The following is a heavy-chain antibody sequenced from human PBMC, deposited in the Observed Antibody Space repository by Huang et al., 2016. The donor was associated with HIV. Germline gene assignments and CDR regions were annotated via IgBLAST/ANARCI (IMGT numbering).Heavy chain of an antibody. CDR1: TFTFGAYW. Sequence: VESGGRSVQPGESIKLSCVGSTFTFGAYWMSWVRQPRGKGLEWVANIKQDESEKYYVDSVKGRFNISRDNARKVLFLEMDDLRVEDTAIYFCATKTAGMDIWGQGTTVTVSS. CDR2: IKQDESEK. D-gene: IGHD1-7*01. J-gene: IGHJ6*02. V-gene: IGHV3-7*01. CDR3: ATKTAGMDI.